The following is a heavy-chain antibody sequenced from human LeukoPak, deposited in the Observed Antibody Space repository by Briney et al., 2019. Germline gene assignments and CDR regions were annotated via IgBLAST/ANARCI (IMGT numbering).Heavy chain of an antibody. D-gene: IGHD3-9*01. V-gene: IGHV3-9*02. Sequence: PGRSLRLSCATSGFTSNDYAMHWVRQAPGKGLEWVSGISSNSGSMFYADSVKGRFTISRDNGKNSLYLQMNSLRPEDTAMYHCAKDKRLRRGSDDILTARYHYDYYGMDVWGQGTTVTVSS. CDR1: GFTSNDYA. CDR2: ISSNSGSM. J-gene: IGHJ6*02. CDR3: AKDKRLRRGSDDILTARYHYDYYGMDV.